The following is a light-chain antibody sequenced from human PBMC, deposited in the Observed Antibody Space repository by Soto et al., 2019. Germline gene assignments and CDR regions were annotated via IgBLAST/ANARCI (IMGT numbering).Light chain of an antibody. V-gene: IGKV2-24*01. J-gene: IGKJ2*01. Sequence: DIVLTQTRLSSPVTLGQPASISCRSSQSLVHIDGNTYFNWLQQRPGQPTRLLIYKMPNRVPGVTERFSGSGAWTDFTLEISRLDAEDVGVYDCMHATHCYTCGQGTRLEIK. CDR1: QSLVHIDGNTY. CDR3: MHATHCYT. CDR2: KMP.